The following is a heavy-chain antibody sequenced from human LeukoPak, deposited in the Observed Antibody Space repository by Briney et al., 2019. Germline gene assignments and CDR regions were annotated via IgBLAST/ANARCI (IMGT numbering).Heavy chain of an antibody. J-gene: IGHJ4*02. CDR3: ARVGRGGSFTGFFDY. CDR2: ISGSGGST. Sequence: GGSLRLSCAVSGFTFSSYGMSWVRQAPGKGLEWVSAISGSGGSTYYADSVKGRFTISRDNSKNTLYLQMNSLRAEDTAVYYCARVGRGGSFTGFFDYWGQGTLVTVSS. V-gene: IGHV3-23*01. D-gene: IGHD1-26*01. CDR1: GFTFSSYG.